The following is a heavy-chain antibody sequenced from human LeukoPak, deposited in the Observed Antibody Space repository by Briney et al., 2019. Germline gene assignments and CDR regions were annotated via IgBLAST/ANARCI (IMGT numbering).Heavy chain of an antibody. D-gene: IGHD1-26*01. J-gene: IGHJ5*02. CDR3: ARDLNNGSYHWFDP. CDR1: GFTFSGYS. Sequence: GGSLRLSCAASGFTFSGYSMNWVRQAPGQGLEWVSYISSSSSTIYYADSVKGRFTISRDNAKNSLYLQMNSLRAEDTAIYYCARDLNNGSYHWFDPWGQGTLVTVSS. CDR2: ISSSSSTI. V-gene: IGHV3-48*04.